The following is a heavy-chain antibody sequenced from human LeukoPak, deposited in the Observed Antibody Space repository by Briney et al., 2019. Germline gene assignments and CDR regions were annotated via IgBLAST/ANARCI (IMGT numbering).Heavy chain of an antibody. D-gene: IGHD4-11*01. CDR1: GFTFSSYA. CDR3: AKTTARGGYYYYGLDV. CDR2: ISYDGSNK. Sequence: PGGSLRLSCAASGFTFSSYAMHWVRQAPGKGLEWVAVISYDGSNKYYADSVKGRFTISRDNSKNTLYLEMNSLRAEDTAVYYCAKTTARGGYYYYGLDVWGQGATVTVSS. J-gene: IGHJ6*02. V-gene: IGHV3-30-3*01.